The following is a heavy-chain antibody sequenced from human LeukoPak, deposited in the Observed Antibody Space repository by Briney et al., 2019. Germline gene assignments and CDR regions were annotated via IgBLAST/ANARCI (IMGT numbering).Heavy chain of an antibody. CDR2: ISYSGST. Sequence: SETLSLTCTVSAGSIASYFWNWIRQPPGKGLEGMGYISYSGSTNYNPSLRGRVTISLDTSKKQFSLRLTSVTAADTAVYYCARGLRYYDILTGYYTYYFDYWGQGTLVTVSS. V-gene: IGHV4-59*01. CDR3: ARGLRYYDILTGYYTYYFDY. CDR1: AGSIASYF. J-gene: IGHJ4*01. D-gene: IGHD3-9*01.